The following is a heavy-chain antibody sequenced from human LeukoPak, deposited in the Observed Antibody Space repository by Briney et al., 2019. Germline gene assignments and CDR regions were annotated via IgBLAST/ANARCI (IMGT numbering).Heavy chain of an antibody. D-gene: IGHD3-10*01. J-gene: IGHJ4*02. V-gene: IGHV1-46*01. CDR3: ARAYGSGSYTLLFFDY. Sequence: ASVKVSCKASGYTFTSYYMHWVRQAPGQGLEWMGIINPSGGSTSYAQKFQGRVTTTRDTSTSTVYMELSSLRSEDTAVYYCARAYGSGSYTLLFFDYWGQGTLVTVSS. CDR1: GYTFTSYY. CDR2: INPSGGST.